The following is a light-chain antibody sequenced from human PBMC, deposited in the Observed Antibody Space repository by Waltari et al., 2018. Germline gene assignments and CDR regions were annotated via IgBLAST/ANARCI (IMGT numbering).Light chain of an antibody. CDR2: GAS. CDR3: QQYNNWPRGFT. Sequence: EIVMTQSPATLSVYTGHRATLSCRASQSDRINFAWYQQKPGQAPRLLIYGASTRATGIPARFSGSGSGTEFTLTISSLQSEDFAVYYCQQYNNWPRGFTFGPGTKVDIK. J-gene: IGKJ3*01. V-gene: IGKV3-15*01. CDR1: QSDRIN.